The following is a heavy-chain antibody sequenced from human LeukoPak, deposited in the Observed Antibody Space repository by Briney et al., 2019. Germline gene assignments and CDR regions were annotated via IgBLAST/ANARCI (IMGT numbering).Heavy chain of an antibody. CDR3: ARDGGITGDFDY. V-gene: IGHV4-61*01. D-gene: IGHD1-20*01. CDR1: GGSVSSDSYY. J-gene: IGHJ4*02. Sequence: SETLSLTCTVSGGSVSSDSYYWSWIRQPPGKGLEWIGYVYYSGSTNYNPSLKSRVTISIDTSKNQFSLKLSSVTAADTAVYYCARDGGITGDFDYWGQGTLVTVSS. CDR2: VYYSGST.